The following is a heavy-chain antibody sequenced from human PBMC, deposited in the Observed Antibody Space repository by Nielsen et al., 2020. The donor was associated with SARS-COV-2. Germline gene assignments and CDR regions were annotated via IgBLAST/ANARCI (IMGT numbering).Heavy chain of an antibody. CDR3: AKDSDRSPVYYLDY. CDR2: ISSSSSYI. CDR1: GFTFSSYS. Sequence: GGSLRLSCAASGFTFSSYSMNWVRQAPGKGLEWVSSISSSSSYIYYADSVKGRFTISRDNAKNSLYLQMNSLRAEDTAVYYCAKDSDRSPVYYLDYWGQGTLVTVSS. D-gene: IGHD3-16*02. V-gene: IGHV3-21*01. J-gene: IGHJ4*02.